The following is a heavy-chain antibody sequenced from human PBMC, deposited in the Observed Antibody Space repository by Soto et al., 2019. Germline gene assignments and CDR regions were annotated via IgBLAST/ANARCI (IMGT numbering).Heavy chain of an antibody. J-gene: IGHJ4*02. V-gene: IGHV4-34*01. D-gene: IGHD5-18*01. CDR2: INHSGST. CDR1: GGSFSGYY. Sequence: QVQLQQWGAGLLKPSETLSLTCAVYGGSFSGYYWSWIRQPPGKGLEWIGEINHSGSTNYNPSLKSRVTISVDTSKNQFSLQLSSVTAADTAVYYCARGRRYSYAIFDYWGQGTLVTVSS. CDR3: ARGRRYSYAIFDY.